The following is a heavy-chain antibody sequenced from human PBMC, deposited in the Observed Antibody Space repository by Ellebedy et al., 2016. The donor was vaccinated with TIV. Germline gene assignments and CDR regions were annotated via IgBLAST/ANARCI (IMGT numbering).Heavy chain of an antibody. CDR1: GYTFTNYG. CDR2: ISAYNGDT. CDR3: AREFISGGHYYVPGDAFDI. Sequence: AASVKVSCKASGYTFTNYGISWVRQAPGQGLEWMGWISAYNGDTNYPQKLQGRVTMTTDTSTSTAYMELRSLRSDDTAVYYCAREFISGGHYYVPGDAFDIWGQGTMVTVSA. J-gene: IGHJ3*02. V-gene: IGHV1-18*01. D-gene: IGHD3-22*01.